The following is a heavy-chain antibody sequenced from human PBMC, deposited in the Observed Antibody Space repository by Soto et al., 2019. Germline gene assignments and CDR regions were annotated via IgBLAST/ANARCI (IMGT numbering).Heavy chain of an antibody. CDR3: AREGTDTAMVSADNWFDP. CDR2: IYYSGST. Sequence: QVQLQESGPGLVKPSQTLSLTCTVSGGSISSGDYYWSWIRQPPGKGLEWIGYIYYSGSTYYNPSLKSRVTLSVDTSKNQFSLKLSSVTAADTAVYYCAREGTDTAMVSADNWFDPWGQGTLVTVSS. CDR1: GGSISSGDYY. J-gene: IGHJ5*02. V-gene: IGHV4-30-4*01. D-gene: IGHD5-18*01.